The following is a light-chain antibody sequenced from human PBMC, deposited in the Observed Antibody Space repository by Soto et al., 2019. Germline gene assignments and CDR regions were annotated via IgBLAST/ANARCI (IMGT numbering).Light chain of an antibody. CDR1: SSNIGAGYD. Sequence: QSVLTPPPSVSGAPGQRVTISCTGSSSNIGAGYDVHWYQQLPGTAPKLLIYGNSNRPSGVPDRFSGSKSGTSASLAITGLQAEDEADYYCQSDDSSLSGSLFGGGTKLTVL. J-gene: IGLJ2*01. V-gene: IGLV1-40*01. CDR2: GNS. CDR3: QSDDSSLSGSL.